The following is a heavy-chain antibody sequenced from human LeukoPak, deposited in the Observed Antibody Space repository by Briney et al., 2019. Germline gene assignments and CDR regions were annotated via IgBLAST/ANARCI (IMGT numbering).Heavy chain of an antibody. J-gene: IGHJ4*02. CDR1: GFTFSSYA. Sequence: PGGSLRLSCAASGFTFSSYAMHWVRQAPGKGLEWVAVISYDGSNKYYADSVKVRFTISRDNSKNTLYLQMNSLRAEDTAVYYCARDGGRAIVVVPAARGYFDYWGQGALVTVSS. V-gene: IGHV3-30-3*01. D-gene: IGHD2-2*01. CDR2: ISYDGSNK. CDR3: ARDGGRAIVVVPAARGYFDY.